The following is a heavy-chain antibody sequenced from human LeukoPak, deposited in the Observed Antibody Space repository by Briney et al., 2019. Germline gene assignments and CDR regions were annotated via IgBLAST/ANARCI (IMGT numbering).Heavy chain of an antibody. V-gene: IGHV3-23*01. CDR3: AKGSYYDSSGSFYFDY. J-gene: IGHJ4*02. D-gene: IGHD3-22*01. CDR2: ISGSGDNT. CDR1: GFTLSSYA. Sequence: GGCLRLSCAASGFTLSSYALSWVRKARGKGLEWVSGISGSGDNTYYADAVKGRFTISRDNSKNTLYVQVNSLGTEDTAAYYCAKGSYYDSSGSFYFDYWGQGTLVTVSS.